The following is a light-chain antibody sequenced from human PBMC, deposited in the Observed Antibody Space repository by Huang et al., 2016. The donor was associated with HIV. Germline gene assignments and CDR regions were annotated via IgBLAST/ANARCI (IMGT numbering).Light chain of an antibody. CDR3: QQYDDWPPWT. V-gene: IGKV3-15*01. J-gene: IGKJ1*01. Sequence: EIVMTQSPVTLSVSPGERATLSCRASQNISRLAWYQQKPGQAPRLLIYDASSRATGIPARFRCSGSGTEFTLTVSSLQSEDFALYYCQQYDDWPPWTFGQGTKVDIK. CDR1: QNISR. CDR2: DAS.